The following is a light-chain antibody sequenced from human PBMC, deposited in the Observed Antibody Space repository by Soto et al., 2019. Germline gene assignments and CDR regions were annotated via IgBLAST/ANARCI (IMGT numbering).Light chain of an antibody. Sequence: QAVVTQPPSVSGSPGQSVTISCTGISSDVGSYNRVSWYRQPPGTAPKLIIYEVSSRPSGVPDRFSGSKSGNTASLTISGLQAEDEADYYCSFCTSSSSLVFGGGTKVTVL. J-gene: IGLJ3*02. CDR1: SSDVGSYNR. V-gene: IGLV2-18*01. CDR3: SFCTSSSSLV. CDR2: EVS.